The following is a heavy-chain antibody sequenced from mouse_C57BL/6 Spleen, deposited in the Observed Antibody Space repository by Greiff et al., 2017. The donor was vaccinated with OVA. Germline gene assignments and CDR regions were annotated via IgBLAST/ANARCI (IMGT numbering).Heavy chain of an antibody. V-gene: IGHV1-55*01. J-gene: IGHJ2*01. D-gene: IGHD1-1*01. Sequence: QVQLQQPGAELVKPGASVKMSCKASCYTFTSYWITWVKQRPGQGLEWIGDIYPGSGSTNYNEKFKSKATLTVDTSSSTAYMQLSSLTSEDSAVYYCARGGYCGSSLDYWGQGTTLTVSS. CDR1: CYTFTSYW. CDR3: ARGGYCGSSLDY. CDR2: IYPGSGST.